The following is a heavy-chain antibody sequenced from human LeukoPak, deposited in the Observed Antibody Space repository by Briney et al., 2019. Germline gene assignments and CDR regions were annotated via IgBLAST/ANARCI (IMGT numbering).Heavy chain of an antibody. Sequence: GGSLRLSCAASGFTFSSYAMSWVRQAPGKGLEWVSAISSSGGSTYYADSVKGRFTISRDNSKNTLYLQMNSLRGEDTAVYYCARNGYTSGWYRNWGQGTLVTVSS. CDR2: ISSSGGST. V-gene: IGHV3-23*01. D-gene: IGHD6-19*01. CDR1: GFTFSSYA. CDR3: ARNGYTSGWYRN. J-gene: IGHJ4*02.